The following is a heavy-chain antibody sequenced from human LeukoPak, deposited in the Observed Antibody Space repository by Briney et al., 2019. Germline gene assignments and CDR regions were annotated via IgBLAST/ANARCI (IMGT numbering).Heavy chain of an antibody. CDR3: ARHGGGSGWYYKTTARHNWFDP. CDR1: GGSISSSSYY. D-gene: IGHD6-19*01. CDR2: IYYSGST. V-gene: IGHV4-39*07. Sequence: KSSETLSLTCTVSGGSISSSSYYWGWIRQPPGKGLEWIGSIYYSGSTYYNPSLKSRVTISVDTSKNQFSLKLSSVTAADTAVYYCARHGGGSGWYYKTTARHNWFDPWGQGTLVTVSS. J-gene: IGHJ5*02.